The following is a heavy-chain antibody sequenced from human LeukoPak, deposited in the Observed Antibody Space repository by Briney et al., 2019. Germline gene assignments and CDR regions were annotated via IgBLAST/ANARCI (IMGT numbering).Heavy chain of an antibody. J-gene: IGHJ6*02. Sequence: PSETLSLTCTVSGGSVSSGSYYWSWIRQPPGKGLEWFGYIYYSGSTNYNPSLKSRVTISVDTSKNQFSLKLSSVTAADTAVYYCARDRGGRCSSTSCFYYYYGMDVWGQGTMVTVSS. V-gene: IGHV4-61*01. CDR1: GGSVSSGSYY. CDR2: IYYSGST. D-gene: IGHD2-2*01. CDR3: ARDRGGRCSSTSCFYYYYGMDV.